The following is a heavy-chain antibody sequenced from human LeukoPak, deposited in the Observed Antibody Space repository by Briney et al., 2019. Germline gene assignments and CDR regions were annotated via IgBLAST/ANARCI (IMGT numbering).Heavy chain of an antibody. CDR2: IYYRGST. J-gene: IGHJ5*02. CDR1: GGSISRGDYY. CDR3: ARRLGITIFGVVPRPSNWFDP. V-gene: IGHV4-30-4*01. Sequence: SQTLSLTCTVSGGSISRGDYYWSWIRQPPGKGLEWIGYIYYRGSTYYNPSLKSRVTLSVDTSKNQFSLRLSSVTAAGTAVYYCARRLGITIFGVVPRPSNWFDPWGQGTLVTVSS. D-gene: IGHD3-3*01.